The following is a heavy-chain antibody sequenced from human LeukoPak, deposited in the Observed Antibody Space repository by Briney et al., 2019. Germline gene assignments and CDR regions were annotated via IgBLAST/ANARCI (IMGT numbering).Heavy chain of an antibody. CDR2: ISGSGGTT. CDR3: AYYDSSGYYYGRLRY. CDR1: GFTFSSYA. V-gene: IGHV3-23*01. Sequence: PGGSLRLSCAASGFTFSSYAMSWVRQAPGKGLEWVSGISGSGGTTYYADSVKGRFTISRDNSKNTLYLQMNSLRAEDTAVYFCAYYDSSGYYYGRLRYWGQGTPVTVSS. J-gene: IGHJ4*02. D-gene: IGHD3-22*01.